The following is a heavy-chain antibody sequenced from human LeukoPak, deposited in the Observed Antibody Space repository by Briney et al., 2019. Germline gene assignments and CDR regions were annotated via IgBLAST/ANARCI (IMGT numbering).Heavy chain of an antibody. J-gene: IGHJ5*02. D-gene: IGHD3-3*01. CDR1: GFTFSTYG. V-gene: IGHV3-30*02. Sequence: PGGSLRLSCSASGFTFSTYGIHWVRQAPGKGLEWVTFIRYDGGNTYYADSVKGRFTISRDNSKNTVYLQMNSLRAEDTAVYYCAKDLETYYDFASGYSSPGGVGHWGQGTLVTVSS. CDR3: AKDLETYYDFASGYSSPGGVGH. CDR2: IRYDGGNT.